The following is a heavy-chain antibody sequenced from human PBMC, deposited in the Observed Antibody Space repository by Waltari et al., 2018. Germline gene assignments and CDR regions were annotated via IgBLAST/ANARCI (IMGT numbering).Heavy chain of an antibody. CDR2: MHSSSST. J-gene: IGHJ4*02. Sequence: EVQLVESGGGLVQPGGSLRLSCAASGFIFSSYSMNWVRQAPGKGLEWVSCMHSSSSTSYADSVKGRFTISRDNAKNSLFLQLNSLRDEDTAVYYCVRGLRLDPLWGQGTLVTVSA. CDR3: VRGLRLDPL. D-gene: IGHD1-1*01. V-gene: IGHV3-48*02. CDR1: GFIFSSYS.